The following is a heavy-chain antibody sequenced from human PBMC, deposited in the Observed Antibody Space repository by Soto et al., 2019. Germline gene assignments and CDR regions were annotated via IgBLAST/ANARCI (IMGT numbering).Heavy chain of an antibody. Sequence: PSETLSLTCTVSGDAIYIGGYYWTWIRQHPGKGLEWIGYIYHTGKTYYNPSLESRVIISADTSKNQFSLKLSSVTAADTAVYYCARDPRITIFGVVVHYGMDVWGQGTTVTVSS. V-gene: IGHV4-30-4*08. CDR3: ARDPRITIFGVVVHYGMDV. CDR1: GDAIYIGGYY. CDR2: IYHTGKT. J-gene: IGHJ6*02. D-gene: IGHD3-3*01.